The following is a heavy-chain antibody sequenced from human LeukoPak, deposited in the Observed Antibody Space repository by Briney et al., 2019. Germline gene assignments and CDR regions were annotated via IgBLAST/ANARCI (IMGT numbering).Heavy chain of an antibody. J-gene: IGHJ4*02. Sequence: SVKVSCKASGGTFDNYAVSWVRQAPGQGLEWMGRIIPLFGRANYAQKFQGRVKFTTDEPRNTDYPELSSLRSGDTAVYYCARDGPANNYVWGNYRPPDSWGQGTLVTVSS. CDR3: ARDGPANNYVWGNYRPPDS. CDR1: GGTFDNYA. CDR2: IIPLFGRA. D-gene: IGHD3-16*02. V-gene: IGHV1-69*05.